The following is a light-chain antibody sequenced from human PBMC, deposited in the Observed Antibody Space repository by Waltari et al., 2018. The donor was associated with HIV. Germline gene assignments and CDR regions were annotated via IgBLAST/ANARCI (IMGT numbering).Light chain of an antibody. CDR2: EVY. CDR3: SSYSTRNFLM. V-gene: IGLV2-14*03. J-gene: IGLJ3*02. Sequence: QSALTQPASVSGSPGQSITISCSGPPSDIDPLNYVSWYQQHPGNVPKLIFFEVYYRPAGLSDPSSASTAGNTTSLTISDLQPEDEADYFCSSYSTRNFLMFGGGTKLTVL. CDR1: PSDIDPLNY.